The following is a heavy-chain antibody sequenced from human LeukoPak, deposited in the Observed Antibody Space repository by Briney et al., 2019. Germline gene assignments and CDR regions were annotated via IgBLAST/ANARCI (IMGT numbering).Heavy chain of an antibody. CDR2: ISYDGSNK. CDR3: ARTRSFDY. CDR1: GLTFSSYA. V-gene: IGHV3-30-3*01. Sequence: GRSLRLSCAASGLTFSSYAMHWVRQAPGKGLEWVAVISYDGSNKYYADSVKGRFTISRDNSKNTLYLQMNSLRAEDTTVYYCARTRSFDYWGQGTLVTVSS. J-gene: IGHJ4*02.